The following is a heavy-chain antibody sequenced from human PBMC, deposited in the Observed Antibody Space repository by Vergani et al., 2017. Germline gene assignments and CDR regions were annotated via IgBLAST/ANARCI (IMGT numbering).Heavy chain of an antibody. CDR2: IYPGDSDT. D-gene: IGHD6-13*01. J-gene: IGHJ5*02. Sequence: EVQLVQSGAEVKKPGESLRISCKGSGYSFTSYWISWVRQMPGKGLEWMGIIYPGDSDTRYSPSFQGQVTISADKSISTAYLQWSSLKASDTAMYYCARLFDGSSWYGRWFDPWGQGTLVTVSS. V-gene: IGHV5-51*01. CDR3: ARLFDGSSWYGRWFDP. CDR1: GYSFTSYW.